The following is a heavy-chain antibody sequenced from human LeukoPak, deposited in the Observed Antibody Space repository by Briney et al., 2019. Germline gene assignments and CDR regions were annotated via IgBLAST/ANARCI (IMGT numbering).Heavy chain of an antibody. D-gene: IGHD5-18*01. CDR3: AKNQMGYSYGPNWFDP. V-gene: IGHV3-23*01. CDR2: ISGSGGST. CDR1: GCTFSSYA. J-gene: IGHJ5*02. Sequence: GGSLRLSCTASGCTFSSYAMSWVRQPPGKGLEWVSAISGSGGSTYYADSMKGRFTISRDNSKNTLYLQMNSLRAEDTAVYYCAKNQMGYSYGPNWFDPWGQGTLVTVSS.